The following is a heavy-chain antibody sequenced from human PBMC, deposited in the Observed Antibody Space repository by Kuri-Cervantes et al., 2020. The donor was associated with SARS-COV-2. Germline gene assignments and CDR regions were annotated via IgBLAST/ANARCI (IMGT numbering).Heavy chain of an antibody. D-gene: IGHD3-10*01. CDR3: AKTTMVQGVIISGWIDY. V-gene: IGHV3-23*01. CDR2: ISGRGGST. Sequence: SCKASGGTFSSYAMSWVRQAPGKGLEWVSAISGRGGSTYYADSVKGRFTISRDNSKNTLYLQMNSLRAEDTAVYYCAKTTMVQGVIISGWIDYWGQGTLVTVSS. CDR1: GGTFSSYA. J-gene: IGHJ4*02.